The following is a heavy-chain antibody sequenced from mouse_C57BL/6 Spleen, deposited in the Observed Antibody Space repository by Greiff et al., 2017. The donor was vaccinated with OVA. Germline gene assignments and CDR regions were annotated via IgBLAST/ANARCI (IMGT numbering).Heavy chain of an antibody. V-gene: IGHV5-17*01. J-gene: IGHJ1*03. CDR3: ARAFSYYGSSYWYFDV. CDR2: ISSGSSTI. CDR1: GFTFSDYG. Sequence: EVKVVESGGGLVKPGGSLKLSCAASGFTFSDYGMHWVRQAPEKGLEWVAYISSGSSTIYYADTVKGRFTISRDNAKNTLFLQMTSLRSEDTAMYYCARAFSYYGSSYWYFDVWGTGTTVTVSS. D-gene: IGHD1-1*01.